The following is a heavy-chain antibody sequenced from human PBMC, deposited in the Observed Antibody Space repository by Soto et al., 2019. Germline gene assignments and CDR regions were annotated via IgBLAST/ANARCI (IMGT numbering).Heavy chain of an antibody. D-gene: IGHD3-10*01. V-gene: IGHV1-18*01. CDR1: GYTFTSYG. CDR2: ISGYNGKT. J-gene: IGHJ3*02. CDR3: ARDGPMDRAFDI. Sequence: ASVKVSCKASGYTFTSYGISWVRQAPGQGLEWMGWISGYNGKTNYAQKVQGRVTMTTDTSTSTAYMELRSLRSDDTAVYYCARDGPMDRAFDIWGQGTMVTVSS.